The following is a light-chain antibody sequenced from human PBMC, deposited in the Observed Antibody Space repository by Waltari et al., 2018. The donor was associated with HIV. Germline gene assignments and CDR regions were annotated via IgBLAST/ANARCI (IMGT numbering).Light chain of an antibody. CDR2: GNN. CDR3: QSFDNSLSGVV. Sequence: QSALTQPPSVSGAPGQRVTISCTGSSSNIGAGYDVHWYQQLPGTAPKLLIYGNNNRPSGVPDRFSGSRSGTSASLAITGLQADHEADYYCQSFDNSLSGVVFGGGTKLTVL. CDR1: SSNIGAGYD. V-gene: IGLV1-40*01. J-gene: IGLJ2*01.